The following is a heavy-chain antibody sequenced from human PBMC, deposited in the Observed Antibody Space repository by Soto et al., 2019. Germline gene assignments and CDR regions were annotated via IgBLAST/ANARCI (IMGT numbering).Heavy chain of an antibody. CDR3: ASDRDSSGWLDAFDI. D-gene: IGHD6-19*01. CDR2: ISSSGSTI. Sequence: EVQLVESGGGLVQPGGSLRLSCAASGFTFSSYEMNWVRQAPGKGLEWVSYISSSGSTIYYADSVKGRFTISRDNYMNTIYLQMNSLGVEDTAVYYYASDRDSSGWLDAFDIWGQGTMVTVSS. V-gene: IGHV3-48*03. J-gene: IGHJ3*02. CDR1: GFTFSSYE.